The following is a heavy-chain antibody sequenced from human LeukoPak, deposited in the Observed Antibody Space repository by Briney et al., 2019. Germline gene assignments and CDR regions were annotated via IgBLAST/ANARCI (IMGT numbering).Heavy chain of an antibody. V-gene: IGHV7-4-1*02. CDR1: GYTFTSYA. CDR3: ARDLVLTTVTTSLYYYYGIDV. D-gene: IGHD4-17*01. J-gene: IGHJ6*02. CDR2: INTNTGNP. Sequence: ASVKVSCKASGYTFTSYAMNWVRQAPGQGLEWMGWINTNTGNPTYAQGFTGRFVFSLDTSVSTAYLQISSLKAEDTAVYYCARDLVLTTVTTSLYYYYGIDVWGQGTTVTVSS.